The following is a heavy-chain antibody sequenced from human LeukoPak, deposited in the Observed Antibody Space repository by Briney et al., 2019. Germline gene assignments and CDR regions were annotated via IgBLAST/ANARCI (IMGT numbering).Heavy chain of an antibody. J-gene: IGHJ4*01. V-gene: IGHV3-53*01. Sequence: GGSLRLSCAASGFIVSNTYMTWVRQAPGKGLEWVSVIHNDGSTYYADSVKGRFTVSRDNSKDMLFLRMNSLRVEDTAVYFCASLARDYWGQGTLVSVSS. D-gene: IGHD3-3*02. CDR1: GFIVSNTY. CDR2: IHNDGST. CDR3: ASLARDY.